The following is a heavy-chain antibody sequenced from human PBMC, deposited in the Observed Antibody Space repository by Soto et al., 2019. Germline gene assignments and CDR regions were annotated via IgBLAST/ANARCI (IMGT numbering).Heavy chain of an antibody. Sequence: GGSLRLSCAASGFTFSSYAMSWVRQAPGKGLEWVSAISWNSGSIGYADSVKGRFTISRDNAKNSLYLQMNSLRAEDTALYYCAKDLDILTGYSTLVAFDIWGQGTMVTV. J-gene: IGHJ3*02. D-gene: IGHD3-9*01. V-gene: IGHV3-9*01. CDR1: GFTFSSYA. CDR2: ISWNSGSI. CDR3: AKDLDILTGYSTLVAFDI.